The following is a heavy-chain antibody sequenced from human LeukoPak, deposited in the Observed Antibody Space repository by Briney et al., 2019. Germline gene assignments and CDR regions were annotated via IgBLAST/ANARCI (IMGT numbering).Heavy chain of an antibody. Sequence: GGSLRLSCAASGFTFSSYDLNWVRQAPGKGLEWVSYIVGNGITIYYADSVEGRFTISRDNAKNSLYLQMNSLKAEDTAVYYCVRKLTGTTFFDYWGQGTLVTVSS. CDR3: VRKLTGTTFFDY. J-gene: IGHJ4*02. CDR1: GFTFSSYD. CDR2: IVGNGITI. D-gene: IGHD1-1*01. V-gene: IGHV3-48*03.